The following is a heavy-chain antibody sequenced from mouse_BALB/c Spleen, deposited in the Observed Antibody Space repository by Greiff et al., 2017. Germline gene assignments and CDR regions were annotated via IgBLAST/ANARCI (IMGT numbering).Heavy chain of an antibody. V-gene: IGHV3-2*02. CDR2: ISYSGST. D-gene: IGHD2-4*01. CDR1: GYSITSDYA. Sequence: EVQLQQSGPGLVKPSQSLSLTCTVTGYSITSDYAWNWIRQFPGNKLEWMGYISYSGSTSYNPSLKSRISITRDTSKNQFFLQLNSVTTEDTATYYCARLGSTMITNYFDYWGQGTTLTVSS. CDR3: ARLGSTMITNYFDY. J-gene: IGHJ2*01.